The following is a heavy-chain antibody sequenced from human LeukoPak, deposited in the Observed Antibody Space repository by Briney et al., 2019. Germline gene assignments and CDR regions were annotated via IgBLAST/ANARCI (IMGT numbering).Heavy chain of an antibody. Sequence: KSGGSLRLSCAASGFTFSSYSMNWVRQAPGKGLEWVSSISSSSSYIYYADSVKGRFTISRDNAKNSLYLQMNSLRAEDTAVYYCARLAAAGSDPPLDYWGQGTLVTVSS. V-gene: IGHV3-21*01. CDR2: ISSSSSYI. CDR1: GFTFSSYS. J-gene: IGHJ4*02. CDR3: ARLAAAGSDPPLDY. D-gene: IGHD6-13*01.